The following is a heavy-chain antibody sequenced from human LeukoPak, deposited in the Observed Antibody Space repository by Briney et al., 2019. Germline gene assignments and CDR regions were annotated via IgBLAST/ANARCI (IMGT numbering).Heavy chain of an antibody. CDR2: IIPIFGTA. CDR3: AREENYSYGYDY. D-gene: IGHD5-18*01. CDR1: GYTFTSYG. Sequence: ASVKVSCKASGYTFTSYGISWVRQAPGQGLEWVGGIIPIFGTANYAQKFQGRVTITADESTSTAYMELSSLRSEDTAVYYCAREENYSYGYDYWGQGTLVTVSS. J-gene: IGHJ4*02. V-gene: IGHV1-69*13.